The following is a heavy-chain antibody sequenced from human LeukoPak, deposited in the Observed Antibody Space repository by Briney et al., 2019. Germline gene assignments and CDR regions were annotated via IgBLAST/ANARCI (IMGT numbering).Heavy chain of an antibody. CDR3: ARDGHGAAAGAFYYYGMDA. V-gene: IGHV3-33*01. CDR2: IWYDGSNK. CDR1: GFTFSSYG. D-gene: IGHD6-13*01. J-gene: IGHJ6*04. Sequence: GGSLRLSCAASGFTFSSYGMHWVRQAPGKGLEWVAVIWYDGSNKYYADSVKGRFTISRDNSKNTLYLQMNSLRAEDTAVYYCARDGHGAAAGAFYYYGMDAWGKGTTVTVSS.